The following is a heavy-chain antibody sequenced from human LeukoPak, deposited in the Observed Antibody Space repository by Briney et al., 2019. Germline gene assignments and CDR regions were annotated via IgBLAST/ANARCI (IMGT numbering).Heavy chain of an antibody. CDR3: ARGPPYGSRSDYFDY. D-gene: IGHD3-10*01. J-gene: IGHJ4*02. V-gene: IGHV3-30*02. CDR2: IRFDGSNVGSNV. CDR1: GFTFSTYG. Sequence: GGSLRLSCATSGFTFSTYGMHWVRQAPGKGLEWVAFIRFDGSNVGSNVYYADSVKGRFTISRDDAKNSLYLHMNSLRVEDTAVYYCARGPPYGSRSDYFDYWGQGTLVTVSS.